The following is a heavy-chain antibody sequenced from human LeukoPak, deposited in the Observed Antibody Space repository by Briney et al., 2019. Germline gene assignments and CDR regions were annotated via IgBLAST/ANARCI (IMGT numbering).Heavy chain of an antibody. Sequence: SETLSLTCTVSGGSISSYYWSWIRQPAGKGLESIGHISTSGSTNYNPSLKSRVTISVDTSKNQFSLKLSSVTAADTAVYYCARGGVLKSVDYWGQGTLVAVSS. V-gene: IGHV4-4*07. CDR2: ISTSGST. CDR1: GGSISSYY. J-gene: IGHJ4*02. D-gene: IGHD3-16*01. CDR3: ARGGVLKSVDY.